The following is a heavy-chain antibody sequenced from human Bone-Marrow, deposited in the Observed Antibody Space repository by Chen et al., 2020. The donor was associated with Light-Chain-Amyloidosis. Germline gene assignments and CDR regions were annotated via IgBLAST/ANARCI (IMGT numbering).Heavy chain of an antibody. CDR3: ARGYSGYGNFDY. J-gene: IGHJ4*02. Sequence: EEQLVESGGGSVQPRGSLRLSCTASGLTFSSHWMHWVRQAPGKGLVWVSRINGDGSNIYYADSVKGRFTISRNNAKNTLYLQMNSLRAEDTAVYFCARGYSGYGNFDYWGQGTLVTVSS. CDR1: GLTFSSHW. CDR2: INGDGSNI. V-gene: IGHV3-74*01. D-gene: IGHD5-12*01.